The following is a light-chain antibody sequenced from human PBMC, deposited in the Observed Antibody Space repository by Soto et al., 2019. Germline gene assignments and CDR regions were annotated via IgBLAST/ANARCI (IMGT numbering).Light chain of an antibody. J-gene: IGKJ2*01. CDR3: QQYGSRTYT. CDR2: GAS. Sequence: DIVLTQSPGTLSLSPGERATLSCRASQSVSSSYLAWYQQRPGQAPRLLIYGASSRATGIPDRFSGSGSGTDFTLTISRLEPEDFAVYYCQQYGSRTYTFGQGSKVEIK. V-gene: IGKV3-20*01. CDR1: QSVSSSY.